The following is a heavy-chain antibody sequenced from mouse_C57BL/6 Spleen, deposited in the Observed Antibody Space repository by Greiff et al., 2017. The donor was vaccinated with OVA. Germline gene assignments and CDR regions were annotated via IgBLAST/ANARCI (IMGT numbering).Heavy chain of an antibody. CDR2: ISYDGSN. J-gene: IGHJ2*01. CDR1: GYSITSGYY. D-gene: IGHD1-1*01. V-gene: IGHV3-6*01. CDR3: ARETTVVGGYFDY. Sequence: EVQVVESGPGLVKPSQSLSLTCSVTGYSITSGYYWNWIRQFPGNKLEWMGYISYDGSNNYNPSLKNRISITRDTSKNQFFLKLNSVTTEDTATYYCARETTVVGGYFDYWGQGTTLTVSS.